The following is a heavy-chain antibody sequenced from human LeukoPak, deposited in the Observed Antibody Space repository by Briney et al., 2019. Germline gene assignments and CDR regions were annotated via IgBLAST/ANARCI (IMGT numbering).Heavy chain of an antibody. CDR2: ISNSDGST. CDR1: GFTFSSYA. J-gene: IGHJ4*02. D-gene: IGHD2-8*02. Sequence: GGSLRLSCAASGFTFSSYAMSWVRQAPGKGLEWVSTISNSDGSTYYADSVKGRFTISRDNSENTRYLQMNSLRAEDTAVYYCARLFGGVTTFDYWGQGALVTVSS. CDR3: ARLFGGVTTFDY. V-gene: IGHV3-23*01.